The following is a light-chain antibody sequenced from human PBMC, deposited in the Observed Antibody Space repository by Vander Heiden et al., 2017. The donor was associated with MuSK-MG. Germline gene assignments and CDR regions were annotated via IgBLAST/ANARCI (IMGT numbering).Light chain of an antibody. CDR3: QSYDSSLSRYV. J-gene: IGLJ1*01. V-gene: IGLV1-40*01. CDR1: SSNIGAVYD. CDR2: VNN. Sequence: QSVLTQPPSVSGAPGQRVSISCTGSSSNIGAVYDVHWYQHLSGTAPKLLIFVNNNRPSGVPDRFSGSKSGTSASLAITGLQAEDEADYYCQSYDSSLSRYVFGTGTKV.